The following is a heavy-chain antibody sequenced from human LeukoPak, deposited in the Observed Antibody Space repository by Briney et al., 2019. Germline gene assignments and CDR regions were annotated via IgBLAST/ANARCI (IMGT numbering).Heavy chain of an antibody. Sequence: SETLSLTCTVSGGSISSYYWGWIRQPPGKGLEWIGSIYHSGSTYYNPSLKSRVTISVDTSKNQFSLKLSSVTAADTAVYYCARHTSSYNWFDPWGQGTLVTVSS. D-gene: IGHD6-13*01. CDR3: ARHTSSYNWFDP. J-gene: IGHJ5*02. CDR2: IYHSGST. V-gene: IGHV4-38-2*02. CDR1: GGSISSYY.